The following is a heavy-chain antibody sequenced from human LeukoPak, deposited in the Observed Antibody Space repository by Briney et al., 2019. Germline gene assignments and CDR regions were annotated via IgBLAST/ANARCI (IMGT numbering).Heavy chain of an antibody. J-gene: IGHJ4*02. CDR2: ISGFNGNT. CDR3: ARQSGSGMDFDY. Sequence: ASVKVSCKAAGYTFGNYGIKWVRQAPGQGLEWVGWISGFNGNTNYAQNFHDRVTMTTDTSTTTAYMELRNLRSDDTAVYYCARQSGSGMDFDYWGQGTLVTVSS. D-gene: IGHD3-10*01. V-gene: IGHV1-18*01. CDR1: GYTFGNYG.